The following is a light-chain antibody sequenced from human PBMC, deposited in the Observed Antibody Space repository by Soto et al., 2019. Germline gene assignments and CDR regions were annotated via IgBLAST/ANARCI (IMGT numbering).Light chain of an antibody. V-gene: IGKV1-6*01. J-gene: IGKJ1*01. CDR2: DAS. CDR1: QSIGVH. Sequence: IQMTQSPSALSASVGDRVTITCRAGQSIGVHLNWYLQKPGKAPQLLIFDASSLESGVPSRFSGSGSGRDFTLTISSLQPEDFATYYCLLDYAYFWAFGQGTKVDIK. CDR3: LLDYAYFWA.